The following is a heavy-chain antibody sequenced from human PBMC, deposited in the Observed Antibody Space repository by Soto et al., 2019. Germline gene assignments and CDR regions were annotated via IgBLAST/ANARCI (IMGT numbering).Heavy chain of an antibody. CDR3: ARVGRYCSGGSCYYRAEYFQH. Sequence: ASVKVSCKASGYTFTSYAMHWVRQAPGQRLEWMGWINAGNGNTKYSQKFQGRVTITRDTSASTAYMELSSLRSEDTAVYYCARVGRYCSGGSCYYRAEYFQHWGQGTLVTVPQ. J-gene: IGHJ1*01. V-gene: IGHV1-3*01. CDR2: INAGNGNT. D-gene: IGHD2-15*01. CDR1: GYTFTSYA.